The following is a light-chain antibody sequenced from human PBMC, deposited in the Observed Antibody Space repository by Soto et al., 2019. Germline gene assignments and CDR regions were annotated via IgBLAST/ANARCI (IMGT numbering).Light chain of an antibody. J-gene: IGKJ2*01. CDR2: GAS. CDR1: VSVSSTS. Sequence: DIVLTQSPGTLSLSPGERATLSCRASVSVSSTSLAWYQQKPGEAPSLLIYGASSRPTDIPDRFSGSGSGTYFTLTISRLEPEDLAVYYCQQYGVSPQSFGQGTKLEIK. CDR3: QQYGVSPQS. V-gene: IGKV3-20*01.